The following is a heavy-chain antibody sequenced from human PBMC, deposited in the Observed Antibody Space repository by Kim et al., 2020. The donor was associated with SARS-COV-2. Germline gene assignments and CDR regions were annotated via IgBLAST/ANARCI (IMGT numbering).Heavy chain of an antibody. J-gene: IGHJ4*02. D-gene: IGHD5-18*01. V-gene: IGHV5-51*01. CDR1: GYSFTSYW. CDR2: IYPGDSDT. CDR3: ARGPDEYSYGYYFDY. Sequence: GESLKISCKGSGYSFTSYWIGWVRQMPGKGLEWMGIIYPGDSDTRYSPSFQGQVTISADKSISTAYLQWSSLKASDTAMYYCARGPDEYSYGYYFDYWGQGTLVTVSS.